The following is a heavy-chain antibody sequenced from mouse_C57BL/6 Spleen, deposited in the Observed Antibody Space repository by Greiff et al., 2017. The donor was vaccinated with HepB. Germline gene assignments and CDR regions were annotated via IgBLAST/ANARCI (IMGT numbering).Heavy chain of an antibody. Sequence: EVQLQHSGPELVKPGASVKISCKASGYSFTGYYMHWVKQSHGNILDWIGYIYPYNGVSSYNQKFKGKATLTVDKSSITASMERRSLTSEASAVYYCARYYDQRVFDYWGQGTTLTVSS. CDR2: IYPYNGVS. D-gene: IGHD2-4*01. J-gene: IGHJ2*01. V-gene: IGHV1-31*01. CDR3: ARYYDQRVFDY. CDR1: GYSFTGYY.